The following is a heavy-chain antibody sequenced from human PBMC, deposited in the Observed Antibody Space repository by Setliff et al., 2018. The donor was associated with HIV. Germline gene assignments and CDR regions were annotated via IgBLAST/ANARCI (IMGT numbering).Heavy chain of an antibody. J-gene: IGHJ6*03. CDR2: INRGGST. CDR1: GESLSDYS. V-gene: IGHV4-34*01. CDR3: ARDGTRQMWGSDYFHNYYIDV. Sequence: PSETLSLTCGVYGESLSDYSWNWIRQPPGKGLEWIGEINRGGSTNYNPSLKSRVTISVDTSKNHFSLNLSSVTAADTAVYYCARDGTRQMWGSDYFHNYYIDVWDKGTTVTVSS. D-gene: IGHD1-7*01.